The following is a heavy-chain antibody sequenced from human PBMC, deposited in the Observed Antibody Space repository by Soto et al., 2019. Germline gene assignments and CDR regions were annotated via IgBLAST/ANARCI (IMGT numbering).Heavy chain of an antibody. V-gene: IGHV4-59*08. J-gene: IGHJ4*02. D-gene: IGHD2-2*02. CDR3: ARSYMTFDY. CDR2: IYYSGST. Sequence: QVQLQESGPGLVKPSETLSLTCTVSGGSISSYYWSWIRQPPGKGLEWIGYIYYSGSTNYNPSLKSRVTISVDTSKNQFSLKLSSVTAADTAVYCCARSYMTFDYWGQGTLVTVSS. CDR1: GGSISSYY.